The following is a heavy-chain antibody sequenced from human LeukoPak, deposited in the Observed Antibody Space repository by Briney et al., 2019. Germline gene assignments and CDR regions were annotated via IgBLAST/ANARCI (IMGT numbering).Heavy chain of an antibody. CDR3: ARVLTTVNNRPKGLFDP. V-gene: IGHV4-59*11. CDR2: IYYSGST. D-gene: IGHD4-11*01. Sequence: KPSETLSLTCTVSGGSISSHYWSWIRQPPGKRLEWIGYIYYSGSTNYNPSLKSRVTISVDTSKNQFSLKLSSVTAADTAVYYCARVLTTVNNRPKGLFDPWGQGTLVTVSS. CDR1: GGSISSHY. J-gene: IGHJ5*02.